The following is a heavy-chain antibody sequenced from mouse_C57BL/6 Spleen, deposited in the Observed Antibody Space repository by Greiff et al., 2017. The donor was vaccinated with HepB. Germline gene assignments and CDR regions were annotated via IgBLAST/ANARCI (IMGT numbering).Heavy chain of an antibody. V-gene: IGHV5-9*01. J-gene: IGHJ3*01. CDR3: ARRLPFAY. D-gene: IGHD2-2*01. Sequence: EVQLVESGGGLVKPGGSLKLSCAASGFTFSSYTMSWVRQTPEKRLEWVATISGGGGNTYYPDSVKGRFTISRDNAKNTLYLQMSSLRSEDTALYYCARRLPFAYWGQGTLVTVSA. CDR2: ISGGGGNT. CDR1: GFTFSSYT.